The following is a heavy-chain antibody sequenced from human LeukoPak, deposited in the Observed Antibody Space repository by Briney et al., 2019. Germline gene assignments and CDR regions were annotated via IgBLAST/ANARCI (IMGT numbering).Heavy chain of an antibody. Sequence: GGSLRLSCAASGFTFSSYAMSWVRQAPGKGLEWVSAISGSGGSTYFADSVKGRFTISRDNSKNTLYLQMNSLRAEDTAVYYCAKVPAYYYDSSGYYSGYYYGMDVWGQGTTVTVSS. CDR2: ISGSGGST. V-gene: IGHV3-23*01. D-gene: IGHD3-22*01. CDR1: GFTFSSYA. CDR3: AKVPAYYYDSSGYYSGYYYGMDV. J-gene: IGHJ6*02.